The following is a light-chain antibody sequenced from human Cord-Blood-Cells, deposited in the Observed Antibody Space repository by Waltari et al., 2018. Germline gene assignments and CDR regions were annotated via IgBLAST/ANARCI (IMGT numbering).Light chain of an antibody. J-gene: IGLJ2*01. CDR1: SSDVGGYNY. V-gene: IGLV2-11*01. Sequence: QSALTQPRSLSGSPGQSVTISCTGTSSDVGGYNYVSWYQQHPGKAPKLMIDDVSKRPSGVPDRFSGSKSGNSASLTISGLQAEDEADYYCCSDAGSYVVFGGGTKLTVL. CDR3: CSDAGSYVV. CDR2: DVS.